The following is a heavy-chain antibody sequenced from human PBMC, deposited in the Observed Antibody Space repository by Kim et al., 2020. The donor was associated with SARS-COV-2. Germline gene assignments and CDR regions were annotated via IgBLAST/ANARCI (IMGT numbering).Heavy chain of an antibody. V-gene: IGHV4-39*01. D-gene: IGHD3-10*01. J-gene: IGHJ4*02. CDR3: ARHPDGSGFLSRVY. Sequence: NPSLKSRVTISVDTSKNQFSLKLSSVTAADTAVYYCARHPDGSGFLSRVYWGPGTLVTVSS.